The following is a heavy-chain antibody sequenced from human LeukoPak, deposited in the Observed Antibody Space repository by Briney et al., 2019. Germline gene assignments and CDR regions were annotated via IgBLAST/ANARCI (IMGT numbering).Heavy chain of an antibody. V-gene: IGHV6-1*01. CDR1: GDSVSNKNTA. Sequence: SQTLSLTCAISGDSVSNKNTAWNWIRQSPSRGLEWLGRTYYRSKWYNDYAVSVKSRITVNPDTSKNQFSLHLNSVTPEDTAVYYCARRLTQYDCFDPWGQGILVTVSS. D-gene: IGHD2-2*01. CDR3: ARRLTQYDCFDP. CDR2: TYYRSKWYN. J-gene: IGHJ5*02.